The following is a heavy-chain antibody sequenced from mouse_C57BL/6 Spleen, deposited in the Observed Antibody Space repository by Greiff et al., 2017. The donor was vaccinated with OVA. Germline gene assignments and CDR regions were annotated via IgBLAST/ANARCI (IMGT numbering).Heavy chain of an antibody. CDR3: ARSPWDKNY. CDR1: GYTFTSYW. D-gene: IGHD4-1*01. CDR2: IDPSDSYT. V-gene: IGHV1-59*01. Sequence: QVQLQQSGAELVRPGTSVKLSCKASGYTFTSYWMHWVKQRPGQGLEWIGVIDPSDSYTNYNQKFKGKATLTVDTSSSTAYMQLSSLTSEDSAVYYCARSPWDKNYWGQGTTLTVSS. J-gene: IGHJ2*01.